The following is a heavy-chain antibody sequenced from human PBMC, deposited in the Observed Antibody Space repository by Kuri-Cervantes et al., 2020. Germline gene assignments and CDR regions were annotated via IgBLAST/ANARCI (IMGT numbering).Heavy chain of an antibody. CDR3: ARLYEYYFDY. D-gene: IGHD5/OR15-5a*01. V-gene: IGHV3-53*01. CDR2: IYSGGST. Sequence: GGSLRLSCAASGFTVSSNYMSWVRQAPGKGLEWVSVIYSGGSTYYADSVKGRFTISRDNAKNSLYLQMNSLRAEDTAVYYCARLYEYYFDYWGQGTLVTVSS. J-gene: IGHJ4*02. CDR1: GFTVSSNY.